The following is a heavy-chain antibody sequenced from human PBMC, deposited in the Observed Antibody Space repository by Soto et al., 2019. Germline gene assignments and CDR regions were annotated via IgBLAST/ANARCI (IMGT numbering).Heavy chain of an antibody. V-gene: IGHV4-59*12. Sequence: SETLSLTCTVSGGSISWGYWSWIRQPQAKGLEWIGYIYYSGSTNYNPSLKSRVTITVDKSKNQFSLNLSSVTAADTAVYYCVRDQRRYYYANNCHSEPQYGLDGWGQGAKETVSS. CDR3: VRDQRRYYYANNCHSEPQYGLDG. D-gene: IGHD3-10*01. CDR1: GGSISWGY. CDR2: IYYSGST. J-gene: IGHJ6*02.